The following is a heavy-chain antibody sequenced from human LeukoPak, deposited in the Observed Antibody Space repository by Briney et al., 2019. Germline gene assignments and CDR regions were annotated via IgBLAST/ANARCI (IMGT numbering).Heavy chain of an antibody. Sequence: SETLSLTCTVSGGSISSYYWSWIRQPPGKGLEWIGYIYYSGSTNYNPSLKSRVTISVDTSKNQFSLKLSSVTAADTAVYYCARDTTLVAFDIWGQGTMVTVSS. V-gene: IGHV4-59*01. CDR3: ARDTTLVAFDI. J-gene: IGHJ3*02. D-gene: IGHD3-22*01. CDR1: GGSISSYY. CDR2: IYYSGST.